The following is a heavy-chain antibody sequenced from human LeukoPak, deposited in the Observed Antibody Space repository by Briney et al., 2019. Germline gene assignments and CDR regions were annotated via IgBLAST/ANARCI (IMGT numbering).Heavy chain of an antibody. Sequence: GGSLRLSCAASGFTFTNYWMSWVRQAPGKGLEWVANIKQDGSEKYHVDSVKGRFTISRDNAKSSLYLQMNSLRAEDTAVYYCARGGGDFWSAYYSGYYFDYWGQGTRVTVSS. CDR1: GFTFTNYW. J-gene: IGHJ4*02. D-gene: IGHD3-3*01. CDR3: ARGGGDFWSAYYSGYYFDY. V-gene: IGHV3-7*01. CDR2: IKQDGSEK.